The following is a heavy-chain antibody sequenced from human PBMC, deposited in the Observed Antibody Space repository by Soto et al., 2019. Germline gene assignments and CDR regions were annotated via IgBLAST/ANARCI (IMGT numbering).Heavy chain of an antibody. CDR2: ITPIFGTA. J-gene: IGHJ6*02. D-gene: IGHD3-10*01. CDR1: GGPFSSYA. V-gene: IGHV1-69*13. Sequence: ASVKVSFKASGGPFSSYAISGVRQAPGHGLEWTGGITPIFGTANYAQKFQGRVTITADESTSTAYMELSRLGSEDTAVYYCARVPYGSGRHYYYYGMDVWGQGTPVTVSS. CDR3: ARVPYGSGRHYYYYGMDV.